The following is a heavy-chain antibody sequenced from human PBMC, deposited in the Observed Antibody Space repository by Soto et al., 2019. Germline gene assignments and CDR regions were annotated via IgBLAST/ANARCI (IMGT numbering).Heavy chain of an antibody. V-gene: IGHV1-2*04. CDR1: GYTFTDYF. CDR2: INPNSGST. J-gene: IGHJ5*02. Sequence: ASVKVSCKASGYTFTDYFLHWVRQAPGQGLEWMGWINPNSGSTNYARKFQGWVTMTRDASISTVYMELNRLRSDDTAVYYCARVTATSPDAWLDPWGQGTLVTSPQ. D-gene: IGHD4-4*01. CDR3: ARVTATSPDAWLDP.